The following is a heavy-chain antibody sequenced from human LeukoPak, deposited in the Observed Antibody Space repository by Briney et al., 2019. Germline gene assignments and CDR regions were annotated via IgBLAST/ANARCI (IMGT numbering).Heavy chain of an antibody. V-gene: IGHV3-23*01. J-gene: IGHJ4*02. Sequence: GGSLRLSCAASGFTFSSYAMSWVRQAPGKGLEWVSVISGSGGSTYYADSVKGRFTISRDNSKNTLYLQMNSLRAEDTAVYYCAKASSHRYGSGGYYNDFDYWGRGTLVTVSS. D-gene: IGHD3-10*01. CDR1: GFTFSSYA. CDR3: AKASSHRYGSGGYYNDFDY. CDR2: ISGSGGST.